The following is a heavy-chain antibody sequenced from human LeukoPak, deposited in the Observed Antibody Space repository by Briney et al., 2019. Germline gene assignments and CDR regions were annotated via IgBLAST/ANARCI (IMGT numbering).Heavy chain of an antibody. CDR3: AKDLGQLVSLYYFDY. CDR2: ISYSDGST. J-gene: IGHJ4*02. Sequence: PSETLSLTCTVSGGSISSYYWSWIRQPPGKGLEWVSGISYSDGSTYYADSVKGRFTISRDNSKNTLYLQMNSLRAEDTAVYYCAKDLGQLVSLYYFDYWGQGTLVTVSS. CDR1: GGSISSYY. D-gene: IGHD6-6*01. V-gene: IGHV3-23*01.